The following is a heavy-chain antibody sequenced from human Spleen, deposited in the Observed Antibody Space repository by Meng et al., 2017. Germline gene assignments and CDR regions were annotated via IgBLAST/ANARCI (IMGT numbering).Heavy chain of an antibody. J-gene: IGHJ1*01. CDR3: LRGSGGSV. CDR2: INHSGST. D-gene: IGHD3-10*01. Sequence: QVQLQQWGAGLLKPSETLSLTCAVYGGSFSGYYWSWIRQPPGKGLEWIGEINHSGSTNYNPSLKSRVTISVDTSKNQFSLKLTSVTAADTAVYHCLRGSGGSVWGQGTLVTVSS. CDR1: GGSFSGYY. V-gene: IGHV4-34*01.